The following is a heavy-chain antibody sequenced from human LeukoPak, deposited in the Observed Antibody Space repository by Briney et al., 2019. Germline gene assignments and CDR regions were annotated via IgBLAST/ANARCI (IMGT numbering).Heavy chain of an antibody. CDR1: GFTFSSYA. CDR3: AKFRGPSSGWFFDY. D-gene: IGHD6-19*01. V-gene: IGHV3-23*01. Sequence: GGSLRLSCAASGFTFSSYALSWVRQAPGKGLEWVSTILGSGRSTYYADSVKGRFTVSRDNSKNTLYLQMNSLTAEDTALYYCAKFRGPSSGWFFDYWGQGTLVTVSS. CDR2: ILGSGRST. J-gene: IGHJ4*02.